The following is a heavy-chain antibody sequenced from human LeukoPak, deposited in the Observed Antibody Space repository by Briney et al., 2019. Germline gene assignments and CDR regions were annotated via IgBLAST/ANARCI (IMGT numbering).Heavy chain of an antibody. V-gene: IGHV3-23*01. CDR1: GFTFSSYA. Sequence: GGSLRLSCAASGFTFSSYAMSWVRQAPGKGLEWVSAISGSGGSTYYADSVKGRFTISRDNSKNTLYLQMNSLRAEDTAVYYCAKDNQRGTHYYYMDVWGKGTTVTVSS. J-gene: IGHJ6*03. CDR3: AKDNQRGTHYYYMDV. D-gene: IGHD3-16*01. CDR2: ISGSGGST.